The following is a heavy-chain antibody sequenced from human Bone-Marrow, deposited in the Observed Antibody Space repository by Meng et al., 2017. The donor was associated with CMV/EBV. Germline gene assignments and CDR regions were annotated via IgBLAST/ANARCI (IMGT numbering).Heavy chain of an antibody. Sequence: GESLKISCAASGFTFSGSAMHWVRQASGKGLEWVGRIRSKANSYATAYAASVKGRFTISRDDSKNTLYLQMNSLKTEDTAVYYCTTDWWSVGATIGIDAFDIWGQGTMVTVSS. CDR1: GFTFSGSA. CDR2: IRSKANSYAT. CDR3: TTDWWSVGATIGIDAFDI. D-gene: IGHD1-26*01. V-gene: IGHV3-73*01. J-gene: IGHJ3*02.